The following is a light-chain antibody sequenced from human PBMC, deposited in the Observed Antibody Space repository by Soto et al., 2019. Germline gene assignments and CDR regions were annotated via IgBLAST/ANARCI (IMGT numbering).Light chain of an antibody. CDR2: AAS. CDR1: QGIIDY. Sequence: DIQMTQSPSSLAASVGDRVTITCRASQGIIDYLAWYQQKPGKAPKLLIYAASTLQSGVPSRFSGSGAGTDFTLTITSLQPEDVATYYCQQYKSAPRTFGQGTKVEIK. J-gene: IGKJ1*01. CDR3: QQYKSAPRT. V-gene: IGKV1-27*01.